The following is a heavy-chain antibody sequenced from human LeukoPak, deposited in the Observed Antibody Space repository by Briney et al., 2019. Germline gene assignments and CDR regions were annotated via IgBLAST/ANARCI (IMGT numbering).Heavy chain of an antibody. D-gene: IGHD1-1*01. CDR2: ISYDGSNK. CDR3: ARDQAWNRPYYSYGMDV. V-gene: IGHV3-30-3*01. J-gene: IGHJ6*02. Sequence: GRSLRLSCAASGFTFSSYAMHWVRQAPGKGLEWVAVISYDGSNKYYADSVKGRFTISRDNSKNALYLQMNSLRAEDTAVYYCARDQAWNRPYYSYGMDVWGQGTTVTVSS. CDR1: GFTFSSYA.